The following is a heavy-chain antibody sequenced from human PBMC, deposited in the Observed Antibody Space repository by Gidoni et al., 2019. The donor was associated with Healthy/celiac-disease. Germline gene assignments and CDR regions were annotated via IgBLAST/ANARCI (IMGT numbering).Heavy chain of an antibody. J-gene: IGHJ4*02. CDR3: ARDEPPISSSSQLFDY. CDR1: GFTFSSYS. V-gene: IGHV3-21*01. Sequence: EVQLVESGGGLVKPGGSLRLSCAASGFTFSSYSMNWVRQAPGKGLEWVSSISSSSSYTYYADSVKGRFTISRDNAKNSLYLQMNSLRAEDTAVYYCARDEPPISSSSQLFDYWGQGTLVTVSS. D-gene: IGHD6-6*01. CDR2: ISSSSSYT.